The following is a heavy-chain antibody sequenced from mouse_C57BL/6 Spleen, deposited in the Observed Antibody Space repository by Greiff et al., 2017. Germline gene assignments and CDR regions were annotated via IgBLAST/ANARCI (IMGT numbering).Heavy chain of an antibody. CDR1: GYAFSSSW. Sequence: VQLQQSGPELVKPGASVKISCKASGYAFSSSWMNWVKQRPGKGLEWIGRIYPGDGDTNYNGKFKGKATLTADKSSSTAYMQLSSLTSENSAVYCCARSGDYGSPAYWGQGTLVTVSA. D-gene: IGHD1-2*01. CDR2: IYPGDGDT. CDR3: ARSGDYGSPAY. V-gene: IGHV1-82*01. J-gene: IGHJ3*01.